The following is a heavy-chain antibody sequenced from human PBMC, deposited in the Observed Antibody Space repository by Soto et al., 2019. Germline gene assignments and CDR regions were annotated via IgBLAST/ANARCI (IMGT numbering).Heavy chain of an antibody. V-gene: IGHV4-59*08. Sequence: SDTLSLTCTVSGGSLSSYYWSWIRQPPGKGLEWIGYIYYSGSTNYNPSLKSRVTISVDTSKNQFSLKLSSVTAADTAVYYCARHWEYYYYYMDVWGKGTTVNVSS. CDR3: ARHWEYYYYYMDV. J-gene: IGHJ6*03. CDR2: IYYSGST. D-gene: IGHD1-26*01. CDR1: GGSLSSYY.